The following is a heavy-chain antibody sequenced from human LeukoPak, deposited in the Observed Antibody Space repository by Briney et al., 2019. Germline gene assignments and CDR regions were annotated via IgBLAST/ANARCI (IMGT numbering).Heavy chain of an antibody. CDR3: ARTSIAAAVNRDWYFDL. Sequence: SETLSLTCTVSGGSISSYYWSWIRQPPGKGLEWIGYIYYSGSTNYNPSLKSRVTISVDTSKNQFSLKLSSVTAADTAVYYCARTSIAAAVNRDWYFDLWGRGTLVTVSS. D-gene: IGHD6-13*01. J-gene: IGHJ2*01. CDR2: IYYSGST. CDR1: GGSISSYY. V-gene: IGHV4-59*08.